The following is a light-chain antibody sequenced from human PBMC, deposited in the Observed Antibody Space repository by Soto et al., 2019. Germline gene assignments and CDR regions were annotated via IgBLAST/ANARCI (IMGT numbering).Light chain of an antibody. J-gene: IGKJ1*01. CDR3: MQALQTTWT. V-gene: IGKV2-28*01. CDR2: LGY. Sequence: IVMTQSPLSLPVTPGEPASISCRSSQSLLHSNGYNYSDWYLQKPGQSPQLLIYLGYNRASGVPDRFSGSGSGTDFTLKISRVEAEDGGVYYCMQALQTTWTFGQGTKVDIK. CDR1: QSLLHSNGYNY.